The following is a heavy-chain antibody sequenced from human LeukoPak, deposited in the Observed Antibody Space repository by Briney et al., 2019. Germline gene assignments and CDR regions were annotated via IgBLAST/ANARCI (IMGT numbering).Heavy chain of an antibody. J-gene: IGHJ6*02. V-gene: IGHV3-53*05. CDR3: ARGTPTYYYDSSGSDYGMDV. Sequence: GGSLRLSCAPSGFSVSDNYMSWVRQAPGKGLEWVSILYSGGSTYYADSVKGRFTISRDNSKNTLYLQMNSLRAEDTAVYYCARGTPTYYYDSSGSDYGMDVWGQGTTVTVSS. D-gene: IGHD3-22*01. CDR1: GFSVSDNY. CDR2: LYSGGST.